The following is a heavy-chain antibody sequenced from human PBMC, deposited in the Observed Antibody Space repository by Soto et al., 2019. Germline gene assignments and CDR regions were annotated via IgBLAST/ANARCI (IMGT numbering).Heavy chain of an antibody. CDR2: IYYIGST. D-gene: IGHD3-22*01. Sequence: QVQLQESGPGLVKPSQTLSLTCTVSGGSISSGGYYCSWIRQHPGKGLEWIGYIYYIGSTYYNPSLESRVTISVDSSMNQSSLKLSSVTAADTAVYYCARAEAYYDRSGYSNPDAFDIWGQGTMVTVSS. CDR3: ARAEAYYDRSGYSNPDAFDI. V-gene: IGHV4-31*03. CDR1: GGSISSGGYY. J-gene: IGHJ3*02.